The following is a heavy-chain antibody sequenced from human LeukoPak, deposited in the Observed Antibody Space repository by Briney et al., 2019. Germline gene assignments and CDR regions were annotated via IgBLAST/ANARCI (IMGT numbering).Heavy chain of an antibody. V-gene: IGHV3-7*01. CDR3: ARHLNYYLDY. Sequence: GGSLRLSCAASRFTFSNYWMTWVRQAPGKGLEWVANINQDGSEKYCVDSVKGRFTISRDNAKNTLYLQMNSLRAEDTAVYYCARHLNYYLDYWGQGTLVTVSS. CDR2: INQDGSEK. D-gene: IGHD3-10*01. J-gene: IGHJ4*02. CDR1: RFTFSNYW.